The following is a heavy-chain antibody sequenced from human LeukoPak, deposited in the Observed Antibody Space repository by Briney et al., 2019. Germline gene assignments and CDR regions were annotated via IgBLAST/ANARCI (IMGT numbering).Heavy chain of an antibody. CDR2: INPSGGST. V-gene: IGHV1-46*01. CDR1: GYTFTSYY. CDR3: ARGGIRDSGSRSRSWYETYFDY. J-gene: IGHJ4*02. Sequence: GASVKVSCKASGYTFTSYYMHWVRQAPGQGLEWMGIINPSGGSTSYAQKFQGRVTMTRDMSTSTVYMELSSLRSEDTAVYYCARGGIRDSGSRSRSWYETYFDYWGQGTLVTVSS. D-gene: IGHD6-13*01.